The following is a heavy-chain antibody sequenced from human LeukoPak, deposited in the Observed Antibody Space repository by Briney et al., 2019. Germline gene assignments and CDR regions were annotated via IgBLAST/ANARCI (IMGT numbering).Heavy chain of an antibody. CDR2: INWNGGGT. CDR1: GFTFKDYG. J-gene: IGHJ6*02. D-gene: IGHD1-26*01. Sequence: SLRLSCAATGFTFKDYGMHWVRQPPGKGLDWVSSINWNGGGTDYADSVKGRFTISRDNAKNSLYLQLSSLRPEDMALYYCAKHMRATNAFSFFGLDVWGQGTTVTVSS. CDR3: AKHMRATNAFSFFGLDV. V-gene: IGHV3-9*03.